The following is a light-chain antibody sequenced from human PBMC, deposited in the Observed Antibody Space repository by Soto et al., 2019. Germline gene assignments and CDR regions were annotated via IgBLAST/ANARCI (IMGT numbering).Light chain of an antibody. V-gene: IGKV3-20*01. CDR3: QQYGSSGT. J-gene: IGKJ1*01. Sequence: TQSHATLSVAPGERVTFSCRASQGVSRKLAWYQQKPGQAPRLLVYDASNRASGIPDRFSGSGSGTDFTLTISRLEPEDFAVYYCQQYGSSGTFGQGTKVDI. CDR1: QGVSRK. CDR2: DAS.